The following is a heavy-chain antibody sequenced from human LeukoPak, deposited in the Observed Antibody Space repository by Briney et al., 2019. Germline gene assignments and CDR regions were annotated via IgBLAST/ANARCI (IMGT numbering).Heavy chain of an antibody. CDR3: ARSPLDYYGSGSYYNDAFDI. J-gene: IGHJ3*02. Sequence: PSETLSLTCTVSGGSISSYYWSWIRQPAGKGLEWIGRIYTSGSTNYNPSLKSRVTMSVDTSKNQFSLKLSSVTAADTAVYYCARSPLDYYGSGSYYNDAFDIWGQGTMVTVSS. CDR2: IYTSGST. CDR1: GGSISSYY. D-gene: IGHD3-10*01. V-gene: IGHV4-4*07.